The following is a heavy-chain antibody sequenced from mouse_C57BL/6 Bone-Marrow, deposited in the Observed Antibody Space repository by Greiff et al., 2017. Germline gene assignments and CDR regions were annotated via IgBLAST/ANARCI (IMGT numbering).Heavy chain of an antibody. D-gene: IGHD2-4*01. V-gene: IGHV1-52*01. Sequence: QVQLQQPGAELVRPGSSVKLSCKASGYTFTSYWMHWVKQRPIQGLEWIGNIDPSDSETHYNQKFKDKATLTVDKSSSTAYMQLSSLTSADSAVYYCARSGDYDENYYAMDYWGQGTSVTVSS. CDR3: ARSGDYDENYYAMDY. J-gene: IGHJ4*01. CDR1: GYTFTSYW. CDR2: IDPSDSET.